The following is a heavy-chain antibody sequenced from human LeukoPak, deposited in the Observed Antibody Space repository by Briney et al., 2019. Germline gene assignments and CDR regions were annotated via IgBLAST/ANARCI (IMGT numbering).Heavy chain of an antibody. J-gene: IGHJ4*02. D-gene: IGHD6-13*01. Sequence: EASVTVSCTASGYTFTGYYMHWVRQAPGQGLEWMGWINPNSGGTNYAQKFQGRVTMTRDTSISTAYMELSRLRSDDTAVYYCVPHQQLVRGFDYWGQGTLVTVSS. CDR1: GYTFTGYY. CDR2: INPNSGGT. V-gene: IGHV1-2*02. CDR3: VPHQQLVRGFDY.